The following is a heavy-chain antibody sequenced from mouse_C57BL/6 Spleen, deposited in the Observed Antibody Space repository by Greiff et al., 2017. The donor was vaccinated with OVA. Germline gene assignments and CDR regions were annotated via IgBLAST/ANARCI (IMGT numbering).Heavy chain of an antibody. CDR1: GFTFSSYG. Sequence: EVNVVESGGDLVKPGGSLKLSCAASGFTFSSYGMSWVRQTPDKRLEWVATISSGGSYTYYPDSVKGRFTISRDNAKNTLYLQMSSLKSEDTAMYYCARDGSSYMYFDVWGTGTTVTVSS. D-gene: IGHD1-1*01. V-gene: IGHV5-6*01. CDR3: ARDGSSYMYFDV. J-gene: IGHJ1*03. CDR2: ISSGGSYT.